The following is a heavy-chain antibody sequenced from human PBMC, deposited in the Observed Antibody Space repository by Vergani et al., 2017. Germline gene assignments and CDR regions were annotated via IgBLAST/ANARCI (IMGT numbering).Heavy chain of an antibody. CDR1: GGTFSSYA. CDR2: IIPILGIA. CDR3: AREPAPPHYYDSSGY. D-gene: IGHD3-22*01. V-gene: IGHV1-69*04. Sequence: QVQLVQSGAEVKKPGSSVKVSCKASGGTFSSYAISWVRQAPGQGLEWMGRIIPILGIANYAQKFQGRVTITADKSTSTAYMELSSLRSEDTAVYYCAREPAPPHYYDSSGYWGQGTLVTVSS. J-gene: IGHJ4*02.